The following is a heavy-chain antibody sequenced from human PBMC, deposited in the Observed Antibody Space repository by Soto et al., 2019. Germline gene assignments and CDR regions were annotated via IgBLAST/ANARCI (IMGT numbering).Heavy chain of an antibody. Sequence: EVQLVESGGGLVKPGGSLRLSCAASGFTFSSYSMNWVRQAPGKGLEWVSSISSSSSYIYYADSVKGRFTISRDNAKNSLYLQMNSLRAEDTAVYYCARDYYDSSGYYISGWFDPWGQGTLVTVSS. CDR1: GFTFSSYS. V-gene: IGHV3-21*01. J-gene: IGHJ5*02. CDR3: ARDYYDSSGYYISGWFDP. CDR2: ISSSSSYI. D-gene: IGHD3-22*01.